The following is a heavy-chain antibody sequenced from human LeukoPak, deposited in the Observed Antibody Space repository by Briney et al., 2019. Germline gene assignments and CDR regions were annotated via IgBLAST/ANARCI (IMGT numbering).Heavy chain of an antibody. CDR1: GGSFSGYY. J-gene: IGHJ4*02. V-gene: IGHV4-34*01. D-gene: IGHD2-15*01. CDR2: INHSGST. Sequence: SETLSLTCAVYGGSFSGYYWSWIRQPPGKGLEWIGEINHSGSTNYNPSLKSRVTISVDTSRNQLSLKLSSVTAADTAVYYCARVSLGGCDYWGQGTLVTVSS. CDR3: ARVSLGGCDY.